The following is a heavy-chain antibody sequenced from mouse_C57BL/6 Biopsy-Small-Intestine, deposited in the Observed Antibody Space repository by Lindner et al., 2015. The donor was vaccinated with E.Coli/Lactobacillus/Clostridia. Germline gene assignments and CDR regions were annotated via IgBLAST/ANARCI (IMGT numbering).Heavy chain of an antibody. CDR2: INPNNGDT. D-gene: IGHD4-1*01. Sequence: VQLQESGPELVKPGASVKIPCKAAGNTFTGYNTDWVKQSHGKSLEWIGDINPNNGDTIYNQKFKDKATLTVDKSSSTAYMELRSLTSEDSAVYYCARTAGTDWYFDVWGTGTTVTVSS. CDR3: ARTAGTDWYFDV. V-gene: IGHV1-18*01. CDR1: GNTFTGYN. J-gene: IGHJ1*03.